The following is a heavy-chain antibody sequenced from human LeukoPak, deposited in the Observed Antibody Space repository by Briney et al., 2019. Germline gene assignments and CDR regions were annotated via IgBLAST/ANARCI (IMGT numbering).Heavy chain of an antibody. CDR1: GGSISSGDYY. J-gene: IGHJ5*02. V-gene: IGHV4-30-4*01. CDR3: ARPYYYDSRIDP. Sequence: NPSETLSLTCTVSGGSISSGDYYRSWIRQPPGKGLEWIAYMYYSGSTYYNPSLKSRVTMSADTSKNQLSLKLSSVTAADTAVYYCARPYYYDSRIDPWGQGILVTVSS. D-gene: IGHD3-22*01. CDR2: MYYSGST.